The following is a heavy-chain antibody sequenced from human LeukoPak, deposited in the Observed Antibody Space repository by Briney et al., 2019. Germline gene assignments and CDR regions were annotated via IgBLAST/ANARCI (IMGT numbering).Heavy chain of an antibody. J-gene: IGHJ4*02. Sequence: GGSLRLSCAASGFTVSSNYMSWVREAPGKGLEWISVMSGRGGSTDYADSVKGRFIISRDNSKNTLYLQMNSLRAEDTAVYYCARPAVDTAMVSRFDYWGQGTLVTVSS. CDR1: GFTVSSNY. D-gene: IGHD5-18*01. CDR2: MSGRGGST. CDR3: ARPAVDTAMVSRFDY. V-gene: IGHV3-53*01.